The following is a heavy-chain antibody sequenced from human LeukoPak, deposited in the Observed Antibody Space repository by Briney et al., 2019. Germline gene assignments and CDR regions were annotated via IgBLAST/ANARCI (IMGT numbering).Heavy chain of an antibody. CDR2: ISAYNGNT. CDR1: GYTFTSYG. Sequence: VASVKVSCKASGYTFTSYGISWVRQAPGQGLEWMGWISAYNGNTNYAQKLQGRVTITADKSTSTAYMELSSLRSEDTAVYYCARDFSSGGDSSGYYGYWGQGTLVTVSS. D-gene: IGHD3-22*01. CDR3: ARDFSSGGDSSGYYGY. J-gene: IGHJ4*02. V-gene: IGHV1-18*01.